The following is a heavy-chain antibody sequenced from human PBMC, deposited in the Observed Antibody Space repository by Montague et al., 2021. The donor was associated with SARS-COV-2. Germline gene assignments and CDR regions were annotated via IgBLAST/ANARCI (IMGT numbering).Heavy chain of an antibody. CDR3: ARDNYDYVWGSYRYIY. J-gene: IGHJ4*02. D-gene: IGHD3-16*02. CDR2: ISYDGGNK. CDR1: GFTLSSYA. V-gene: IGHV3-30*04. Sequence: SLRLSRAASGFTLSSYAMHWVRQAPGKGLEWVAVISYDGGNKYYSDSVXVRFTISRDNSKNTLYLQMNSLRAEDTAVYYCARDNYDYVWGSYRYIYRGQGTLVTVSS.